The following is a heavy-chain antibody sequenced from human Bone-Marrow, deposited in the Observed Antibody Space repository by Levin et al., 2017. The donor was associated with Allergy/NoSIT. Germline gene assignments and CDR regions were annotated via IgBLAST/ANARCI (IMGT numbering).Heavy chain of an antibody. V-gene: IGHV3-7*01. J-gene: IGHJ3*02. CDR2: IKQDGGEK. D-gene: IGHD3-22*01. CDR1: GFTFRSYW. Sequence: GGSLRLSCAASGFTFRSYWMSWVRQAPGKGLEWVANIKQDGGEKYYVDSVTGRFTISRDNAKHSLYLQMNSLRAEDTAVYYCARDGYYDSSGYYYSYVFDMWGQGTMVTVSS. CDR3: ARDGYYDSSGYYYSYVFDM.